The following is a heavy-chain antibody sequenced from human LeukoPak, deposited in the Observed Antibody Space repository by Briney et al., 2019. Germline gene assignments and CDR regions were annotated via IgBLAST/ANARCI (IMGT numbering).Heavy chain of an antibody. J-gene: IGHJ4*02. V-gene: IGHV4-61*01. Sequence: KPSETLSLTCTDSGGSVSSGSYYWSWIRQPPGKGLEWIGYIYYSGSTNYNPSLKSRDTISVDTSKNQFSLKLSSVTAADTAVYYCARGGYGEYYYDSSGYYLFDYWGQGTLVTVSS. D-gene: IGHD3-22*01. CDR2: IYYSGST. CDR3: ARGGYGEYYYDSSGYYLFDY. CDR1: GGSVSSGSYY.